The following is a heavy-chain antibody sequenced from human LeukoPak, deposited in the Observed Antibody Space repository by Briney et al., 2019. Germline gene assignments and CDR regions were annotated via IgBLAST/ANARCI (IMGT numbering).Heavy chain of an antibody. CDR1: GFTFSSYS. D-gene: IGHD6-6*01. J-gene: IGHJ4*02. CDR2: ISSTSNNI. V-gene: IGHV3-48*01. CDR3: ARGGAARPDY. Sequence: GGSLRLSCAASGFTFSSYSMNWVRQPPGKGLEWLSYISSTSNNINYADSVKGRFTISRDNAKNSLYLQINSLRVEDTAVYYCARGGAARPDYWGQGTLVTVSS.